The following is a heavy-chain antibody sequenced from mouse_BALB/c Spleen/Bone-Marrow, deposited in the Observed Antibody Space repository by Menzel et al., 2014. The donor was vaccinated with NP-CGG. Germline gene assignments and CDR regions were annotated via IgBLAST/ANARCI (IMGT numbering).Heavy chain of an antibody. CDR3: AIASYRCFVWYA. Sequence: GPGVVKPSLTLSFSFSGTVVCITRVYLNWIRKFPGNKHEYMGYRSHSSSTYYNPSLKSRISITRDTSKNQYHLQLNSVTAENTATYYCAIASYRCFVWYA. V-gene: IGHV3-8*02. CDR2: RSHSSST. D-gene: IGHD2-14*01. CDR1: VVCITRVY. J-gene: IGHJ4*01.